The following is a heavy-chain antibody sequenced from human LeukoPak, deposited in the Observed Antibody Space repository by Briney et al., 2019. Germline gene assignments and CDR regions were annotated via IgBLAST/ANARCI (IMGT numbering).Heavy chain of an antibody. J-gene: IGHJ6*02. CDR2: ISGDGGST. V-gene: IGHV3-43*02. D-gene: IGHD6-13*01. CDR3: AKAGYSSNWYAYYGMDV. Sequence: GGSLRLSCAASGFTFDDYAMHWVRQAPGKGLEWVSLISGDGGSTYYADSVKGRFTISRDNSKNSLHLQMDSLRTEDTALYYCAKAGYSSNWYAYYGMDVWGQGTTVAVSS. CDR1: GFTFDDYA.